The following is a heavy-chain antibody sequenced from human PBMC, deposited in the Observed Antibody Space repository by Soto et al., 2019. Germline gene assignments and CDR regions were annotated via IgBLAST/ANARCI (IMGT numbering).Heavy chain of an antibody. Sequence: PSETLSLTCTVSGGSVSSGSYYWSWIRQPPGKGLEWIGYIYYSGSTNYNPSLKSRVTISVDTSKNQFSLKLSSLTAADTAVYYCARYFLVGATTFDSWGQGTLVTVSS. CDR2: IYYSGST. CDR3: ARYFLVGATTFDS. CDR1: GGSVSSGSYY. D-gene: IGHD1-26*01. J-gene: IGHJ4*02. V-gene: IGHV4-61*01.